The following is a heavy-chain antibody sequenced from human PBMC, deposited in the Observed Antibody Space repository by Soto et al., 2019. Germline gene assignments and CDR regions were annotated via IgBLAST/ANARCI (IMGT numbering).Heavy chain of an antibody. CDR3: AHKRDVSREFKY. V-gene: IGHV2-5*02. CDR1: GFSFSVNGVA. D-gene: IGHD3-10*01. CDR2: IYWADDQ. J-gene: IGHJ4*02. Sequence: QITLKESGPTLVKPTQTLTLTCTFSGFSFSVNGVAVGWIRQPQGQALEWLALIYWADDQRYSPSLKDRLTITKDTSRNQVVLTMTNMDPVDTATYYCAHKRDVSREFKYWGQGTLVTVSS.